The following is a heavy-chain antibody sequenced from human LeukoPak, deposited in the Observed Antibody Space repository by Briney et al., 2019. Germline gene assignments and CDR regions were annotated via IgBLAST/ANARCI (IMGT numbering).Heavy chain of an antibody. J-gene: IGHJ4*02. Sequence: PGGSLRLSCAASGFTFSSYGMHWVRQAPGKGLEWVAVISYDGSNKFYPDSVKGRFTISRDNSNLYLQMNSLRAEDTAVYYCAKDGKNRQEPLESWGQGTLVIVSS. CDR3: AKDGKNRQEPLES. CDR2: ISYDGSNK. D-gene: IGHD1-14*01. CDR1: GFTFSSYG. V-gene: IGHV3-30*18.